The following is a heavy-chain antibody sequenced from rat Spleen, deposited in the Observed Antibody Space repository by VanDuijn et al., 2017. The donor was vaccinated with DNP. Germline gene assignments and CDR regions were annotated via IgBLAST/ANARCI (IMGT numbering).Heavy chain of an antibody. CDR3: ARDGGGPFDY. V-gene: IGHV5-20*01. CDR1: GFTFSDYY. CDR2: ISPDGGSI. D-gene: IGHD1-11*01. Sequence: EVQLVESGGGLVQPGGSLKLSCAASGFTFSDYYMAWVRQAPTKGLEWVASISPDGGSIYYRDSVKGRFTMSRDNAMSSLYLQMNSLRYEETATYYWARDGGGPFDYWGQGVMVTVSS. J-gene: IGHJ2*01.